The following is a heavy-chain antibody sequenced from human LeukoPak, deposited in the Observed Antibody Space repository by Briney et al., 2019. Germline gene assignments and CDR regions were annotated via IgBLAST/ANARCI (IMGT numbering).Heavy chain of an antibody. D-gene: IGHD5-18*01. J-gene: IGHJ4*02. CDR1: RHCLSRYW. V-gene: IGHV5-51*01. CDR3: ARGGLYTAGAFDY. Sequence: GESVKISCKGSRHCLSRYWIGWVRQMPGKGLEWMGIIYHGDYDTCYSPSVQSHLTISADKSISTAYLQWSSLKASDTAMYYCARGGLYTAGAFDYWGQGTLVTVSS. CDR2: IYHGDYDT.